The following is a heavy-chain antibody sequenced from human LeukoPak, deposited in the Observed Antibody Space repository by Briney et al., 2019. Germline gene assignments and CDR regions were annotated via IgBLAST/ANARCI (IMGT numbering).Heavy chain of an antibody. V-gene: IGHV1-2*02. Sequence: ASVKVSCKASGYTFTTYSINWVRQAPGQGLEWMGWINPNSGDTNYAQKFQGRVTMTRDTSISTAYMELSRLRSDDTAVYYCVRLAVAGTDFDYWGQGTLVTVSS. D-gene: IGHD6-19*01. CDR2: INPNSGDT. J-gene: IGHJ4*02. CDR1: GYTFTTYS. CDR3: VRLAVAGTDFDY.